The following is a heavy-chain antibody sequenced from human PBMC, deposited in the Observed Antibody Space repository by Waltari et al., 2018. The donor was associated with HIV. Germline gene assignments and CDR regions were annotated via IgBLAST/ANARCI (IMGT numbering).Heavy chain of an antibody. CDR1: GYTFTDYY. Sequence: QVQLVQSGAELKKSGASVKVSCKPSGYTFTDYYIHWVRQAPGQGLEWMGWININSGGTNFSQKFRGRVTLTRDTSISTAYMQLSSLGSDDTAMYYCTRAQSHVHGLDVWGQGTTVTVSS. CDR3: TRAQSHVHGLDV. V-gene: IGHV1-2*02. CDR2: ININSGGT. J-gene: IGHJ6*02.